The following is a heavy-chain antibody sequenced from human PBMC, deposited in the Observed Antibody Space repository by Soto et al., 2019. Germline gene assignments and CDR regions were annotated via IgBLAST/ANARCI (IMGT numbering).Heavy chain of an antibody. CDR2: VHISEKA. CDR1: GDSISRSSHY. D-gene: IGHD4-4*01. Sequence: SETLSLTCSFSGDSISRSSHYWGWIRQPPGKGLEWIGSVHISEKAYYNPSLKSRVTISVDTSKNQFSLKLSSVTAADTAVYYCARGGYTVTTRYYYGMDVWGQGTTVTVSS. CDR3: ARGGYTVTTRYYYGMDV. J-gene: IGHJ6*02. V-gene: IGHV4-39*07.